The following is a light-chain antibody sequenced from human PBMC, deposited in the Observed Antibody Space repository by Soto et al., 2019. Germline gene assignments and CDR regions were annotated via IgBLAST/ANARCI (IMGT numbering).Light chain of an antibody. CDR2: DAS. CDR1: QDISNY. CDR3: QQYDNLPYT. Sequence: DIQMTQSPSSLSASVGDRVTITCQASQDISNYLNWYQQKPGKAPKLLIYDASNLETGVPSRFSGSGSGTDFTITISSLQPEDIATYYYQQYDNLPYTFGQGTKLEIK. V-gene: IGKV1-33*01. J-gene: IGKJ2*01.